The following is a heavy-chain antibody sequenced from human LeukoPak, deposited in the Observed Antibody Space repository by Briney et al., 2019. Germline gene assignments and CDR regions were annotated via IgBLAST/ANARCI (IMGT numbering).Heavy chain of an antibody. D-gene: IGHD3-22*01. CDR1: GFTFSSYG. Sequence: GGSLRLSCEASGFTFSSYGMHWVRQAPGKGLEWVAVIWYDGSNKYYADSVKGRFTISRDNSKNTLYLQMNSLRAEDTAVYYCAKDLHYDSSGYSDYWGQGTLVTVSS. V-gene: IGHV3-33*06. CDR3: AKDLHYDSSGYSDY. J-gene: IGHJ4*02. CDR2: IWYDGSNK.